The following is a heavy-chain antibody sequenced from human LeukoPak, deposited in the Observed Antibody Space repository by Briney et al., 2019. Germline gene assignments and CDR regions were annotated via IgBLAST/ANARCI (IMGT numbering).Heavy chain of an antibody. CDR2: IIPTFGTA. CDR3: ARIDYGGNSIVY. V-gene: IGHV1-69*13. CDR1: GYAFTGYY. J-gene: IGHJ4*02. Sequence: SVKVSCKASGYAFTGYYVHWVRQAPGQGLEWVGGIIPTFGTANYAQKFQGRVTITADESTSTAYMELSSLRSEDTAVYYCARIDYGGNSIVYWGQGTLVTVSS. D-gene: IGHD4-23*01.